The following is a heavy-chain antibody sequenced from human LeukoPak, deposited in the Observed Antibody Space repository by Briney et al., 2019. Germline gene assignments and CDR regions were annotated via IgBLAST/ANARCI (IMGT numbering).Heavy chain of an antibody. CDR2: INSDGSST. CDR1: GFTFSSFA. Sequence: GGSLRLSCAASGFTFSSFAMHWVRQAPGKGLVWVSRINSDGSSTSYADSVKGRFTISRDNAKNTLYLQMNSLRAEDTAVYYCARDLLGSGSYYLSYFDYWGQGTLVTVSS. V-gene: IGHV3-74*01. D-gene: IGHD3-10*01. J-gene: IGHJ4*02. CDR3: ARDLLGSGSYYLSYFDY.